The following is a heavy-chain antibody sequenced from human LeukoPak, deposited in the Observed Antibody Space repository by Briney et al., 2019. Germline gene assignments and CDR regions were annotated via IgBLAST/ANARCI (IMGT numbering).Heavy chain of an antibody. D-gene: IGHD5-24*01. CDR3: ARVVEMATMGGYDAFDI. CDR1: GYTFTGYY. Sequence: ASVKVSCKASGYTFTGYYMHWVRQAPGQGLEWMGWISAYNGNTNYAQKLQGRVTMTTDTSTSTAYMELRSLRSDDTAVYYCARVVEMATMGGYDAFDIWGQGTMVTVSS. J-gene: IGHJ3*02. V-gene: IGHV1-18*04. CDR2: ISAYNGNT.